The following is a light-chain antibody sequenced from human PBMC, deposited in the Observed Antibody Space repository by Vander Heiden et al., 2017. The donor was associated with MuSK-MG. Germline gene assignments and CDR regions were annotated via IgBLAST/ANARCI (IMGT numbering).Light chain of an antibody. Sequence: DIVLTQSPATLSLFPGEKATLSCRASQSIGKYLAWYQQKPGQAPRLLIYDASNRATGIPARFSGSGSGTDFTLTISSPESEESAVYYCHHRSNCPRTFGQGTKVEIK. CDR1: QSIGKY. J-gene: IGKJ1*01. V-gene: IGKV3-11*01. CDR3: HHRSNCPRT. CDR2: DAS.